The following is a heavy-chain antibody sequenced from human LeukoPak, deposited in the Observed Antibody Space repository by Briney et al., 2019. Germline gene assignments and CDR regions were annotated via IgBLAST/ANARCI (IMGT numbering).Heavy chain of an antibody. J-gene: IGHJ6*03. CDR1: GFTFSSYA. Sequence: GGSLRLSRAASGFTFSSYAMHWVRQAPGKGLEYVSAISSNGGSTYCANSVKDRFTISRDNSKNTLYLQMGSLRAEDMAVYYCARGASIAAPYYYYMDVWGKGTTVTVSS. V-gene: IGHV3-64*01. CDR2: ISSNGGST. D-gene: IGHD6-6*01. CDR3: ARGASIAAPYYYYMDV.